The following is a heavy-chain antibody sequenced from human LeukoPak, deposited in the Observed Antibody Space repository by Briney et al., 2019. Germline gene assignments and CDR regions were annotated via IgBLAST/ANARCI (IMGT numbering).Heavy chain of an antibody. J-gene: IGHJ4*02. Sequence: PVKVSCKASGGTFSSYAISWVRQAPGQGLEWMGGIIPIFGTANYAQKFQGRVTITADESTSTAYMELSSLRSEDTAVYYCARDRRGYSSPRILDYWGQGTLVTVSS. CDR2: IIPIFGTA. D-gene: IGHD6-13*01. CDR3: ARDRRGYSSPRILDY. CDR1: GGTFSSYA. V-gene: IGHV1-69*13.